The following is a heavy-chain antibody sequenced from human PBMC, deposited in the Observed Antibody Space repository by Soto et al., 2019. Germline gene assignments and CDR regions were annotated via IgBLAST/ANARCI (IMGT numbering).Heavy chain of an antibody. CDR1: GFTFSDFY. CDR2: ISSGSTNI. CDR3: ARDRNAAGSDY. J-gene: IGHJ4*02. D-gene: IGHD1-1*01. Sequence: QVQLVESGGGLVKPGGSLRLSCAASGFTFSDFYMSWIRQAPGKGLEWISYISSGSTNIFYADSVKGRFTVYRHNAKNSVYLQVARLRAEDTAVYYCARDRNAAGSDYWSQGTLVTLSS. V-gene: IGHV3-11*01.